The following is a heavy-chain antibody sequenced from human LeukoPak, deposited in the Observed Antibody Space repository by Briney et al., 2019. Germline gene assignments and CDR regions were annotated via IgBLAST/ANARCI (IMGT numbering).Heavy chain of an antibody. CDR3: AKDYDSRGDYFDY. J-gene: IGHJ4*02. D-gene: IGHD3-22*01. Sequence: QAGGSLRLSCAASGSTFSSYAMSWVRQAPGKGLEWVSAISGSGGSTYYADSVKGRFTISRDNSKNTLYLQMNSLRAEDTAVYYCAKDYDSRGDYFDYWGQGTLVTVSS. V-gene: IGHV3-23*01. CDR1: GSTFSSYA. CDR2: ISGSGGST.